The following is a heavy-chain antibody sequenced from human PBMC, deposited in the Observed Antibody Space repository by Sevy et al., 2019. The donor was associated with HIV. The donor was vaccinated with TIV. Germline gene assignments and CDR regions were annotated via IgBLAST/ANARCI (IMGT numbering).Heavy chain of an antibody. J-gene: IGHJ3*02. CDR1: GYTFTSYY. D-gene: IGHD6-19*01. CDR2: INPSGGST. CDR3: ARDCPPSSGDDAFDI. Sequence: PSVKVSCKASGYTFTSYYMHWVRQAPGQGLEWMGIINPSGGSTSYAQKFQGRVTMTRDTSTSTVYMELSSLRSEDTAVYYCARDCPPSSGDDAFDIWGQGTMVTVSS. V-gene: IGHV1-46*01.